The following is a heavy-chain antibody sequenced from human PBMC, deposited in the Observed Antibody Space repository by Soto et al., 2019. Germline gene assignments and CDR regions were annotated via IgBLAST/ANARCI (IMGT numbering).Heavy chain of an antibody. J-gene: IGHJ4*02. V-gene: IGHV3-23*01. CDR3: AKGGRRTQRFLEWLSYFDY. CDR1: GFTFSSYA. Sequence: GGSLRLSCAASGFTFSSYAMSWVRQAPGKGLEWVSAISGSGGSTYYADSVKGRFTISRDNSKNTLYLQMNSLRAEATAVYYCAKGGRRTQRFLEWLSYFDYWGQGTLVTVSS. CDR2: ISGSGGST. D-gene: IGHD3-3*01.